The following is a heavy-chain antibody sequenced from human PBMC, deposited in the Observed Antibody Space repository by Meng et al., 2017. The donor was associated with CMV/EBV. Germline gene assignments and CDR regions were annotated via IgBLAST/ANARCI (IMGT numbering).Heavy chain of an antibody. J-gene: IGHJ4*02. V-gene: IGHV3-48*03. CDR2: ISSSGSII. CDR3: AKSWEGCSSTSCYTTEYDY. CDR1: GFTFSSYE. Sequence: GESLKISCAASGFTFSSYEMNWVRQAPGKGLEWVSYISSSGSIIYYADSVKGRFTISRDNAKNSLYLQMNSLRAEDTAVYYCAKSWEGCSSTSCYTTEYDYWGQGTLVTVSS. D-gene: IGHD2-2*02.